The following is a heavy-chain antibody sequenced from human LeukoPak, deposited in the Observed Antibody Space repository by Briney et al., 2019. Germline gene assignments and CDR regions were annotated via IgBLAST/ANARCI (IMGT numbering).Heavy chain of an antibody. J-gene: IGHJ4*02. CDR2: IYPGDSDT. CDR1: GYSFTSYW. CDR3: ARRILYSSSYYFDY. V-gene: IGHV5-51*01. D-gene: IGHD6-6*01. Sequence: PGEALKISCKASGYSFTSYWIGWVRQMPGKGLEWMGIIYPGDSDTRYSPSFQGQVTISADKSISTAYLQWSSLKASDTAMYYCARRILYSSSYYFDYWGQGTLVTVSS.